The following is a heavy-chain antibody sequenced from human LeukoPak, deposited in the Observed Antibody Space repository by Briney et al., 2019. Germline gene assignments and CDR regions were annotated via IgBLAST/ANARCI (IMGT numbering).Heavy chain of an antibody. Sequence: SETLSLTCTVSGGSISSYYWSWIRQPPGKGLEWIGYIYYSGSTNYNPSLKSRVTIPVDTSKNQFSLKLSSVTAADTAVYYCARAVRSWGPQATRLYYFDYWGQGTLVTVSS. CDR3: ARAVRSWGPQATRLYYFDY. J-gene: IGHJ4*02. CDR2: IYYSGST. D-gene: IGHD7-27*01. V-gene: IGHV4-59*01. CDR1: GGSISSYY.